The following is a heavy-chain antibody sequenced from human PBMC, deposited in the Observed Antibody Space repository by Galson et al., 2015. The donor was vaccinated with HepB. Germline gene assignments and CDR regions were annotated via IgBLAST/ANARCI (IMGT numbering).Heavy chain of an antibody. CDR2: ISSSGSYS. D-gene: IGHD3-22*01. Sequence: SLRLSCAASGFTLSAYDMHWIRQAPGKGLEWVSSISSSGSYSYYADSLQGRFGVSRDNAKNSLFLQMNSLRAEDTAVYYCARESDRSDSDDAFDIWGQGTRVAVSS. CDR1: GFTLSAYD. CDR3: ARESDRSDSDDAFDI. V-gene: IGHV3-21*01. J-gene: IGHJ3*02.